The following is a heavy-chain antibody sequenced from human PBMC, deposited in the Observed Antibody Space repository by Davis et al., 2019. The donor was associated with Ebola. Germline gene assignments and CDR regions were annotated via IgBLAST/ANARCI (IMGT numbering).Heavy chain of an antibody. CDR1: GDSISSDY. CDR2: IYYSGST. J-gene: IGHJ2*01. CDR3: ARMPTVTADHWYFDL. Sequence: MPSETLSLTCTVSGDSISSDYWSWIRQSPGKGLEWIGYIYYSGSTNYNPSLKTRVTISVDTSKNQFSLKLRSVTAADTAVYYCARMPTVTADHWYFDLWGRGTLVAVSS. V-gene: IGHV4-59*01. D-gene: IGHD4-17*01.